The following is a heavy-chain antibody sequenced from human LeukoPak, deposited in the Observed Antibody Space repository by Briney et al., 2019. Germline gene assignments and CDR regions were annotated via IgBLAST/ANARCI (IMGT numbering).Heavy chain of an antibody. CDR2: IKQDGSEK. J-gene: IGHJ3*02. CDR1: GFTFSSYW. Sequence: GGSLRLSCAASGFTFSSYWMSWVRQAPGKGLEWVAIIKQDGSEKYYVDSVKGRFTISRDNAKNSLYLQMNSLRAEDTAVYYCARDYYGSGIPDAFDIWGQGTMVTVSS. D-gene: IGHD3-10*01. CDR3: ARDYYGSGIPDAFDI. V-gene: IGHV3-7*01.